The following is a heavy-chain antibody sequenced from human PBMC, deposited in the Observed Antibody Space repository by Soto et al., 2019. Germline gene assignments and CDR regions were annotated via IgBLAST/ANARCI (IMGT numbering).Heavy chain of an antibody. CDR2: IIPILGIA. CDR3: ARDLEQQLANDY. J-gene: IGHJ4*02. CDR1: GGTFSSYT. Sequence: QVQLVQSGAEVKKPGSSVKVSCKASGGTFSSYTISWVRQAPGQGLEWMGRIIPILGIANYAQKFQGRVTITADKSTSTAYMELSSLRSEDTAVYYCARDLEQQLANDYWGQGTLVTVSS. D-gene: IGHD6-13*01. V-gene: IGHV1-69*08.